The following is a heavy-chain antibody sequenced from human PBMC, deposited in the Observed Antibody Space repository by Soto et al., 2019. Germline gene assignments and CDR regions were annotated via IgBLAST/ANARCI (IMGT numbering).Heavy chain of an antibody. J-gene: IGHJ3*02. CDR2: ISGSGSNT. D-gene: IGHD2-15*01. CDR3: ATADIVVVVAATRGGAFDI. CDR1: GFTFSSYA. Sequence: GGSLRLSCAASGFTFSSYAMSWVRQAPGKGLEWVSVISGSGSNTFYADSVKGRFTISRDNSKNTLYLQMNSLRAEDTAVYYCATADIVVVVAATRGGAFDIWGQGTMVTVSS. V-gene: IGHV3-23*01.